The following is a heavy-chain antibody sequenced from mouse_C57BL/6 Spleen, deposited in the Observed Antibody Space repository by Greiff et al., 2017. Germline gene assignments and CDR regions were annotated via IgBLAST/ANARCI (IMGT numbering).Heavy chain of an antibody. CDR2: FHPNNDDT. Sequence: QVQLQQSGAELVKPGASVKMSCKASGYTFTTYPIEWMKQNHGKSLEWIGNFHPNNDDTKYNEKFKGKATLTVEKSSSTVYLELSRLTSDGSAVYYCARAYYSNYWDVGAMDYWGQGTSVTVSS. CDR3: ARAYYSNYWDVGAMDY. V-gene: IGHV1-47*01. D-gene: IGHD2-5*01. J-gene: IGHJ4*01. CDR1: GYTFTTYP.